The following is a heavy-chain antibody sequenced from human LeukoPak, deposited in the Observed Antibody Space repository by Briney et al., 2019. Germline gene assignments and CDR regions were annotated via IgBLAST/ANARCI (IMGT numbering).Heavy chain of an antibody. V-gene: IGHV2-5*02. Sequence: ESGPTLVKPTQTLTLTCTFSGFSLSTSGVGVGWIRQPPGKALEWLALIYWDDDKRYSPSLKSRLTITKDTSKNQVVLTMTNVDPVDTATYYCARRQVELNFDYWGQGTLVTVSS. D-gene: IGHD1-7*01. CDR3: ARRQVELNFDY. J-gene: IGHJ4*02. CDR1: GFSLSTSGVG. CDR2: IYWDDDK.